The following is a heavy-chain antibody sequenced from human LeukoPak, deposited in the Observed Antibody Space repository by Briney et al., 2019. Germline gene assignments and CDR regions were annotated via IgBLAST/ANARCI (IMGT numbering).Heavy chain of an antibody. Sequence: GRSLRLSCAASGFTFSSYSMNWVRQAPGKGLEWVSSISSSSSYIYYADSVKGRFTISRDNAKNSLYLQMNSLRAEDTSVYYCARSPQWELPDYWGQGTLVTVSS. V-gene: IGHV3-21*01. D-gene: IGHD1-26*01. J-gene: IGHJ4*02. CDR2: ISSSSSYI. CDR3: ARSPQWELPDY. CDR1: GFTFSSYS.